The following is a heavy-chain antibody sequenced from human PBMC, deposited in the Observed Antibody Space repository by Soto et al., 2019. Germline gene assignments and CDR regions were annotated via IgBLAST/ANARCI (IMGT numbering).Heavy chain of an antibody. Sequence: GGSLILSCASSGFTFSSYSMTSVRQAPGKGLEWVSAISYSGVSTYYADSVKGRFNISRDSSENTLSLQMSSLRVDDTAVYYCARTRGYSDYDLDYWGQGILVTVSS. J-gene: IGHJ4*02. CDR2: ISYSGVST. CDR1: GFTFSSYS. CDR3: ARTRGYSDYDLDY. D-gene: IGHD5-12*01. V-gene: IGHV3-23*01.